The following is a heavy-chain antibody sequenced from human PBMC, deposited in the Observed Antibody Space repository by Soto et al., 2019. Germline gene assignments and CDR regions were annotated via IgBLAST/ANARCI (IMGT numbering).Heavy chain of an antibody. V-gene: IGHV3-48*01. CDR3: ARASTNYYDSSGPY. D-gene: IGHD3-22*01. CDR2: ISSSSSTI. Sequence: PGGSLRLSCAASGFTFSSYSMNWVRQAPGKGLEWVSYISSSSSTIYYADSVKGRFTISRDNAKNSLYLQMNSLRAGDTAVYYCARASTNYYDSSGPYWGQGTLVTVSS. J-gene: IGHJ4*02. CDR1: GFTFSSYS.